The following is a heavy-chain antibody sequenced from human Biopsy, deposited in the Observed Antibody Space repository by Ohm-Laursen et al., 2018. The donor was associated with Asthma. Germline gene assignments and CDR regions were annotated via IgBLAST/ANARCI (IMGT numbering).Heavy chain of an antibody. D-gene: IGHD6-13*01. V-gene: IGHV1-2*06. CDR1: GYTFIGCH. CDR2: INPNSGGT. J-gene: IGHJ5*02. CDR3: ARGQKSAGDRWFDP. Sequence: SVKVSCKASGYTFIGCHIHWMRQAPGQGLEWMGRINPNSGGTNYAQKFQGRVTMTRDTSISTAYMEVSMLRSDDTAVYYCARGQKSAGDRWFDPWGQGTLVTVSS.